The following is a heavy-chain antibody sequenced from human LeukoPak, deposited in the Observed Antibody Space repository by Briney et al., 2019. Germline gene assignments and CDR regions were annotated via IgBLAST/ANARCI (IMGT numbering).Heavy chain of an antibody. CDR2: IYYSGGT. CDR3: ARHGRNYYDSSGYYDFDY. J-gene: IGHJ4*02. V-gene: IGHV4-59*08. CDR1: GGSISSYY. Sequence: SETLSLTCTVSGGSISSYYWSWIRQPPGKGLEWIGYIYYSGGTNYNPSLKSRVTISVDTSKNQFSLKLSSVTAADTAVYYCARHGRNYYDSSGYYDFDYWGQGTLVTVSS. D-gene: IGHD3-22*01.